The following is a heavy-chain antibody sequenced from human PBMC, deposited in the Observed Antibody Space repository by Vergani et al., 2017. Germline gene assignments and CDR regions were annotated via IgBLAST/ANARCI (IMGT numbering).Heavy chain of an antibody. CDR1: GGSISSYY. CDR3: VSWGGGYCSSTSCYMAADY. V-gene: IGHV4-59*01. CDR2: IYYSGST. Sequence: QVQLQESGPGLVKPSETLSLTCTVSGGSISSYYWSWIRQPPGKGLEWIGYIYYSGSTNYNPSLKSRVTISVDTSKNQIPLKLSSVTAADTAVYYCVSWGGGYCSSTSCYMAADYWGQGTLVTVSS. D-gene: IGHD2-2*02. J-gene: IGHJ4*02.